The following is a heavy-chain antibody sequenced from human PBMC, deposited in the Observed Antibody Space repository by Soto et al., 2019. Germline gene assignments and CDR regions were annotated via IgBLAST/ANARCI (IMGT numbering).Heavy chain of an antibody. V-gene: IGHV4-38-2*01. CDR3: ARVHVMVVAGSTFDY. CDR2: MYHGGTT. Sequence: ASETLSLTCLVSGYSDSSDSYWAWIRQSPGKGLEWIVSMYHGGTTFYNPSLKSRVTMSLDTSKHQFSLKLSSVTDADTSIYYFARVHVMVVAGSTFDYWGRVIPGIVST. D-gene: IGHD2-15*01. CDR1: GYSDSSDSY. J-gene: IGHJ4*02.